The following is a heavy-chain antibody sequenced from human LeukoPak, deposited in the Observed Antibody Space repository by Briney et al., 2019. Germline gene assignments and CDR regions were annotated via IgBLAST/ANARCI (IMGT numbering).Heavy chain of an antibody. Sequence: SETLSLTCTVSGGSTSSYYWSWIRQPPGKGLEWIGYIYYSGSTNYNPSLKSRVTISVDTSKNQFSLKLSSVTAADTAVYYCARSPLYYGSGDYYYYYMDVWGKGTTVTVSS. CDR3: ARSPLYYGSGDYYYYYMDV. CDR1: GGSTSSYY. J-gene: IGHJ6*03. V-gene: IGHV4-59*01. D-gene: IGHD3-10*01. CDR2: IYYSGST.